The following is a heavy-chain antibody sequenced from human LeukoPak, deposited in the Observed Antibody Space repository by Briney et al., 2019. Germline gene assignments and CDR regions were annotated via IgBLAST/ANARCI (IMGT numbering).Heavy chain of an antibody. Sequence: PGGSLRLSCAASGFTVSSNYMSWVRQAPGKGLEWVSVIYSGGSTYYADSVKGRFTISRDNSKNTLYLQMNSLRAEDTAVYYCARVADTAMVFDYWGQGTLVTVSS. D-gene: IGHD5-18*01. CDR1: GFTVSSNY. J-gene: IGHJ4*02. CDR2: IYSGGST. V-gene: IGHV3-53*01. CDR3: ARVADTAMVFDY.